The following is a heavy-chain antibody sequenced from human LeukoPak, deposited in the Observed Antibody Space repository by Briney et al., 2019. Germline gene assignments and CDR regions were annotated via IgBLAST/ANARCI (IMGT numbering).Heavy chain of an antibody. CDR3: ARRYSGSLRHFDY. Sequence: SVKGRFTISRDNAKNSLYLQMHSLRDEDTAVYYCARRYSGSLRHFDYWGQGTLVAVSS. J-gene: IGHJ4*02. V-gene: IGHV3-11*06. D-gene: IGHD1-26*01.